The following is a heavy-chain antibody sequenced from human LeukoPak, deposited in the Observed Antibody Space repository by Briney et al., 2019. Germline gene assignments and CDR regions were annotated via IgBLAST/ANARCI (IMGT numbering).Heavy chain of an antibody. CDR1: GYSISSGYY. Sequence: SETLSLTCTVSGYSISSGYYWGWIRQPPGKGLEWIGSIYHSGSTYYNPSLKSRVTISVDTSKNQFSLKLSSVTAADTAVYYCARDLTTVTTRSVGFDYWGQGTLITVSS. CDR3: ARDLTTVTTRSVGFDY. D-gene: IGHD4-17*01. V-gene: IGHV4-38-2*02. CDR2: IYHSGST. J-gene: IGHJ4*02.